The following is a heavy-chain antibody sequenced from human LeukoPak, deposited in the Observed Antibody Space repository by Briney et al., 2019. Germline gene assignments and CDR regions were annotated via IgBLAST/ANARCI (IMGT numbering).Heavy chain of an antibody. Sequence: GASVKVSCKASGGTFSSYAISWVRQAPGQGLEWMGWISAYNGNTNYAQKLQGRVTMTTDTSTSTAYMELRSLRSDDTAVYYCARTYYYDSRWFDPWGQGTLVTVSS. V-gene: IGHV1-18*01. CDR1: GGTFSSYA. CDR2: ISAYNGNT. D-gene: IGHD3-22*01. CDR3: ARTYYYDSRWFDP. J-gene: IGHJ5*02.